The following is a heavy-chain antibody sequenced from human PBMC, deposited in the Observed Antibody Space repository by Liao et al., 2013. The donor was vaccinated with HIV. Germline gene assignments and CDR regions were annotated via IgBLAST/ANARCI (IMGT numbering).Heavy chain of an antibody. CDR3: ARALLRWYPPGAFEI. CDR1: GVSINSHF. CDR2: IYISGST. V-gene: IGHV4-4*07. Sequence: QVQLLESGPGLVKPSETLSLTCSVSGVSINSHFWSWIRQPAGKGPEWIGRIYISGSTTYNPSLKSRVTMSVDTSKNHVSLNLSSVTAADTAVYYCARALLRWYPPGAFEIWAQGTMVTVSS. J-gene: IGHJ3*02. D-gene: IGHD4-23*01.